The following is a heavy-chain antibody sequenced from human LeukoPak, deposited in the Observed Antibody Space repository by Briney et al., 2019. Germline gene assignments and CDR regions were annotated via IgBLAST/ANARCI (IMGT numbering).Heavy chain of an antibody. V-gene: IGHV4-39*01. CDR2: IYYSGST. CDR1: GGSISSSSYY. Sequence: PSETLSLTCTVSGGSISSSSYYWGWIRQPPGKGLEWIGSIYYSGSTYYNPSLKSRVTISVDTSKNQFSLKLSSVTAAETAVYYCARHHPLVRFLEWLPSAPFDPWGQGTLVTVSS. CDR3: ARHHPLVRFLEWLPSAPFDP. D-gene: IGHD3-3*01. J-gene: IGHJ5*02.